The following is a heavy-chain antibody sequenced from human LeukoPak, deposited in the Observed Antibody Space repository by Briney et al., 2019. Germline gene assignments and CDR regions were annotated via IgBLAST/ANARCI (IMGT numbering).Heavy chain of an antibody. CDR3: AREGNNWYRALDY. J-gene: IGHJ4*02. Sequence: SETLSLTCSVSGDSIRSYYWSWIRQPAGKGLEWIGRIYTSGATNYNTSLQSRVTMSLDTSKSQLSLKLSSVTAADTAAYFCAREGNNWYRALDYWGQGSLVTVSS. V-gene: IGHV4-4*07. CDR1: GDSIRSYY. D-gene: IGHD6-13*01. CDR2: IYTSGAT.